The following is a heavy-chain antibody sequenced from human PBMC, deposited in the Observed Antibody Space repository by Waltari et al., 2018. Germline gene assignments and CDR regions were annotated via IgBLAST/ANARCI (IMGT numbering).Heavy chain of an antibody. D-gene: IGHD4-17*01. Sequence: QVQLVQSGAEVKKPGSSVKVSCKASGGTFSSYAISWVRQAPGQGLEWMGGIIPIFGTANYAQKFQGRVTSTADESTSTAYMELSSLRSEDTAVYYCARDRDDYGDYPSAFGIWGQGIMVTVSS. J-gene: IGHJ3*02. CDR1: GGTFSSYA. CDR3: ARDRDDYGDYPSAFGI. V-gene: IGHV1-69*12. CDR2: IIPIFGTA.